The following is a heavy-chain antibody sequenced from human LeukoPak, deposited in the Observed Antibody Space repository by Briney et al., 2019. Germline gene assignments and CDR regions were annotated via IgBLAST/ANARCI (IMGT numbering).Heavy chain of an antibody. Sequence: GGSLTLSCAASAFTFSTYAMSWVRQAPGKGLEWVSAIIGSGGSTYYADSVKGRFTISRDNSKNTLYLQMNSLRAEDTAVYYCAKLTSGSGSSALFDYWGQGTLVTVSS. D-gene: IGHD3-10*01. CDR2: IIGSGGST. V-gene: IGHV3-23*01. CDR3: AKLTSGSGSSALFDY. J-gene: IGHJ4*02. CDR1: AFTFSTYA.